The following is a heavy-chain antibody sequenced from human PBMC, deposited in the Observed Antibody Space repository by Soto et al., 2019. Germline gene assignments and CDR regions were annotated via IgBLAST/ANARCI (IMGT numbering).Heavy chain of an antibody. D-gene: IGHD6-19*01. CDR1: GFTFSSYA. J-gene: IGHJ4*02. V-gene: IGHV3-23*01. Sequence: GGSLRLSCAASGFTFSSYAMSWVRQAPGKGLEWVSAISGSGGSTYYADSWKGRLTISRDNSKNTLYLQMNSLRAEDTAVYYCAKDLRQWLVHTDDYWGQGTLVTVSS. CDR3: AKDLRQWLVHTDDY. CDR2: ISGSGGST.